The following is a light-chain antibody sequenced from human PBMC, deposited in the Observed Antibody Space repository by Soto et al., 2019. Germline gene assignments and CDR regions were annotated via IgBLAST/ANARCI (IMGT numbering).Light chain of an antibody. CDR1: QSVSTT. V-gene: IGKV3-15*01. CDR3: QQYNNWPPLT. J-gene: IGKJ5*01. CDR2: GTS. Sequence: EIVMTQSPATLSLSPGQRATLCCRGSQSVSTTVAWYQQKPGQAPRLLIYGTSSRATGIPDRFSGSGSGTEFTLTISSLESEDFAVYYCQQYNNWPPLTFGQGTRLEIK.